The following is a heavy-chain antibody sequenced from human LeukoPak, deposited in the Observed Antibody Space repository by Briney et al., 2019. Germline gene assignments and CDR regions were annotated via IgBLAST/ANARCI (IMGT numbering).Heavy chain of an antibody. D-gene: IGHD5-18*01. CDR3: AREAEDTAMVAYGTVDY. J-gene: IGHJ4*02. Sequence: ASVKVSCKASGYTFTSYYMHWVRQAPGQGLEWMGIINPSGGSTSYAQKFQGRVTMTTDTSTSTAYMELRSLRSDDTAVYYCAREAEDTAMVAYGTVDYWGQGTLVTVSS. CDR1: GYTFTSYY. CDR2: INPSGGST. V-gene: IGHV1-46*01.